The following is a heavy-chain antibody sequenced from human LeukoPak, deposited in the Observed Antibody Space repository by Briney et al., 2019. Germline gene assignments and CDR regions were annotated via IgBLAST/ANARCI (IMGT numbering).Heavy chain of an antibody. Sequence: GASVKVSCKASGYTFTSYDINWVRQATGQGLEWMGWMNPNSGNTGYAQKFPGRVTITRNTSISTAYMELSSLRSEDTAVYYCATWNYYDSSGHFDYWGQGALVTVSS. D-gene: IGHD3-22*01. CDR2: MNPNSGNT. J-gene: IGHJ4*02. V-gene: IGHV1-8*03. CDR3: ATWNYYDSSGHFDY. CDR1: GYTFTSYD.